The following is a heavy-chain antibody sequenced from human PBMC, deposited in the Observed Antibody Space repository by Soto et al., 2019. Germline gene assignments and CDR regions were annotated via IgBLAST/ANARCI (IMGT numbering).Heavy chain of an antibody. Sequence: QLQLQESGTGLVKPSETLSLTCSVSGYSINSDNYYWGWIRQPPGKGLEWIGSIYYRGNTYYNQSLKTRVSISLDKSKSQFSLKLNSVTAADSAVYFCARLEGLSTISYYFDYCGQGPLVTVSS. D-gene: IGHD2-21*02. CDR1: GYSINSDNYY. J-gene: IGHJ4*02. V-gene: IGHV4-39*01. CDR2: IYYRGNT. CDR3: ARLEGLSTISYYFDY.